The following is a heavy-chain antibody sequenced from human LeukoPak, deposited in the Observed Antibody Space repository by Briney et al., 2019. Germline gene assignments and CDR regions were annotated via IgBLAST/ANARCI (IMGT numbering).Heavy chain of an antibody. CDR2: ISSSSSYI. Sequence: PGGSLRLSCAASGFTFSSYSMNWVRQAPGKGLEWVSSISSSSSYIYYADSVKGRFTISRDNAKNSLYLQMNSPRAEDTAVYYCASSGWPSKGSDYWGQGTLVTVSS. CDR3: ASSGWPSKGSDY. CDR1: GFTFSSYS. V-gene: IGHV3-21*01. D-gene: IGHD6-19*01. J-gene: IGHJ4*02.